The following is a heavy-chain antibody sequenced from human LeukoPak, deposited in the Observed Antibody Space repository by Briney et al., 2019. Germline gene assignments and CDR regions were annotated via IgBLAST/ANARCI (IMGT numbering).Heavy chain of an antibody. CDR2: IYYSGST. CDR3: ARTPYYYGSGSRPRYFDL. J-gene: IGHJ2*01. Sequence: PSETLSLTCTVSGGSISSYYWSWIRQPPGKGLEWIGYIYYSGSTNYNPSPKSRVTISVDTSKNQFSLKLSSVTAADTAVYYCARTPYYYGSGSRPRYFDLWGRGTLVTVSS. D-gene: IGHD3-10*01. CDR1: GGSISSYY. V-gene: IGHV4-59*01.